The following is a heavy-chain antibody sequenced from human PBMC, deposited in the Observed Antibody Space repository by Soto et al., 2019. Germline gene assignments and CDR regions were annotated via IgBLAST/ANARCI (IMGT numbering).Heavy chain of an antibody. CDR2: IYYSGST. CDR1: GGFIISYY. D-gene: IGHD3-16*01. Sequence: SETLSLTCTVSGGFIISYYWSWIRQPPGKGLEWIGYIYYSGSTNYNPSLKSRVTISVDTSKNQFSLKLSSVTAADTAVYYCASRTGGTARDLDYWGQGTLFTVSS. V-gene: IGHV4-59*12. J-gene: IGHJ4*02. CDR3: ASRTGGTARDLDY.